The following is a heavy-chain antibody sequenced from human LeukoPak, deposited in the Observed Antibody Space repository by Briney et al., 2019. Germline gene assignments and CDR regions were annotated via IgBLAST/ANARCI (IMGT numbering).Heavy chain of an antibody. Sequence: VSVKVSCKASGYTFTDYYMHWVRQAPGQGLEWMGWINPHSGGTNYAQKFEGRVTMTRDTSISTAYMELSRLRSDDTAVYYCARSSGSYYLLFDYWGQGTLVTVSS. CDR2: INPHSGGT. CDR3: ARSSGSYYLLFDY. J-gene: IGHJ4*02. CDR1: GYTFTDYY. D-gene: IGHD3-10*01. V-gene: IGHV1-2*02.